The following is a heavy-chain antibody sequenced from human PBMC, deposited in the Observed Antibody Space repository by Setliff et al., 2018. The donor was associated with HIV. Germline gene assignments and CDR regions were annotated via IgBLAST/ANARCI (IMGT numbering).Heavy chain of an antibody. V-gene: IGHV1-46*02. D-gene: IGHD6-19*01. CDR1: GYDFDFYY. J-gene: IGHJ4*02. CDR2: VNPTAGST. CDR3: ASHAKTVDNGLLDH. Sequence: ASVKVSCKSSGYDFDFYYVHWVRQAPGQGFEWMGVVNPTAGSTTYAQRFGGRVTMTRDTSTRTVDMELSSLRSEDTAVYYCASHAKTVDNGLLDHWGQGTLVTVSS.